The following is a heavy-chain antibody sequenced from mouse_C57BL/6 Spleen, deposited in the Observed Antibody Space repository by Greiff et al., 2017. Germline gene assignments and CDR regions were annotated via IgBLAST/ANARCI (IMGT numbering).Heavy chain of an antibody. CDR1: GYTFTDYE. CDR3: TRWLLRYLAWFAY. J-gene: IGHJ3*01. D-gene: IGHD1-1*01. V-gene: IGHV1-15*01. CDR2: IDPETGGT. Sequence: QVHVKQSGAELVRPGASVTLSCKASGYTFTDYEMHWVKQTPVHGLEWIGAIDPETGGTAYNQKFKGKAILTADKSSSTAYMELRSLTSEDSAVYYCTRWLLRYLAWFAYWGQGTLVTVSA.